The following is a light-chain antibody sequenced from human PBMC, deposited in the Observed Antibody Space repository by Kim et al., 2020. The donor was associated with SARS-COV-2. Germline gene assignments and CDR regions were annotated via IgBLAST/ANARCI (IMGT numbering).Light chain of an antibody. J-gene: IGLJ2*01. Sequence: SVSPDKTATIACSGDKLGDKYVCWYQQKPGQSPILVIYQDTKRPSGIPERFSGSNSGNTATLTISGTQAMDEADYYCQAWATSTVVFGGGTQLTVL. CDR3: QAWATSTVV. CDR2: QDT. V-gene: IGLV3-1*01. CDR1: KLGDKY.